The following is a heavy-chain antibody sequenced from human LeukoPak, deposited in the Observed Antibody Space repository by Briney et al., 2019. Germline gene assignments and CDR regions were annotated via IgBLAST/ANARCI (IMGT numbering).Heavy chain of an antibody. Sequence: ASVKVSCKASGYTFTTYAVNWVRQAPGQGLEWMGWINTNTGNPTYAQGFTGRFVFSLDTSVSTAYLQISSLKADDTAMYYCARGDYETHGYQTRWGQGTLVTVSS. CDR2: INTNTGNP. CDR3: ARGDYETHGYQTR. V-gene: IGHV7-4-1*02. D-gene: IGHD3-22*01. J-gene: IGHJ4*02. CDR1: GYTFTTYA.